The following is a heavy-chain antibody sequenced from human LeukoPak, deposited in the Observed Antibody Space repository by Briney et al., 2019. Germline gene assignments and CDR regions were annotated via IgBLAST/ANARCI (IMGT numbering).Heavy chain of an antibody. V-gene: IGHV3-33*06. CDR2: IWYDGSIQ. Sequence: GRSLRLSCAASGFTFSSYGLHWVRQAPGKGLEWVALIWYDGSIQYYADSVKGRFTISRDNSKNTLYLQMSSLRAEDTAVYYCAKHIWDYYDSNGYYQRGLIDYWGQGTLVTVSS. D-gene: IGHD3-22*01. CDR3: AKHIWDYYDSNGYYQRGLIDY. CDR1: GFTFSSYG. J-gene: IGHJ4*02.